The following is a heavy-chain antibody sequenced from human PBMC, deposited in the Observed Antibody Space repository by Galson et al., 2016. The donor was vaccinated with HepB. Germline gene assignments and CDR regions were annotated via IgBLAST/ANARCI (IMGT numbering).Heavy chain of an antibody. J-gene: IGHJ4*02. CDR3: TRDEGSSARGFEY. D-gene: IGHD1-26*01. Sequence: SVKVSCKASGYTLSSSALNWVRQAPGQGLEWMGWITTNTGNPRYAQGFTRRFVFSFDTSVSTAYLQISSLKPEDTAMYYCTRDEGSSARGFEYWGRGTLVTVST. V-gene: IGHV7-4-1*02. CDR2: ITTNTGNP. CDR1: GYTLSSSA.